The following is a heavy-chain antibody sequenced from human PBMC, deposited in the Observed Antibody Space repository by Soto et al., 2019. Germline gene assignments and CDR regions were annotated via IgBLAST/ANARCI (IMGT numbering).Heavy chain of an antibody. J-gene: IGHJ3*02. Sequence: SETLSLTCTVSGGSISSYYWSWIRQPPGKGLEWIGYIYYSGSTNYNPSLKSRVTISVDTSKNQFSLKLSSVTAADTAVYYCASSPMALYDYIWGSYRLEAFDIWGQGQWSPSPQ. CDR1: GGSISSYY. CDR2: IYYSGST. CDR3: ASSPMALYDYIWGSYRLEAFDI. V-gene: IGHV4-59*01. D-gene: IGHD3-16*02.